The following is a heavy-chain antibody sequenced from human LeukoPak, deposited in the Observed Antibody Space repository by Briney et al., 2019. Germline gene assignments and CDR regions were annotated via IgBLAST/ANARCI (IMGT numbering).Heavy chain of an antibody. J-gene: IGHJ4*02. D-gene: IGHD5-18*01. Sequence: PGGSLRLSCAASGFTFSSYWMSWVRQAPGKGLEWVANIKQDGSEKYYVDSVKGRFTISRDNAKNSLYLQMNSLRAEDTAVYYCARDDTAMVVLPFDYWGQGTLVTVSS. CDR2: IKQDGSEK. CDR3: ARDDTAMVVLPFDY. V-gene: IGHV3-7*01. CDR1: GFTFSSYW.